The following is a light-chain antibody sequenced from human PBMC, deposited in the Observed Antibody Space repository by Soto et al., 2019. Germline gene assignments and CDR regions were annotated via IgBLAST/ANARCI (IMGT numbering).Light chain of an antibody. CDR1: QSVSSSY. J-gene: IGKJ1*01. V-gene: IGKV3-20*01. CDR2: AAS. Sequence: EILLTQSPGTLSLSPGERDTISCRASQSVSSSYLACYQKKPGHAPRLLISAASSRATGTPDRFSGSGSGTDFTLTIRRLEPEDFAVYYCQQYGSPWTFGQGTKVEIK. CDR3: QQYGSPWT.